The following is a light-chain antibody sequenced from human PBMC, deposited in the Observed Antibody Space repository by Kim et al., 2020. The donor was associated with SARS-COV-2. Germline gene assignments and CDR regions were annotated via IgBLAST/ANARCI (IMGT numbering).Light chain of an antibody. CDR3: GADHGSGCNFVGV. Sequence: QPVLTQPPSASASLGASVTLTCTLSSGYSNYKVDWYQQRPGKGPRFVMRVGTGGIVGSKGDGIPDRFSVLGSGLNRYLTIKNIQEEDESDYHCGADHGSGCNFVGVFGGGTQLTVL. V-gene: IGLV9-49*01. CDR2: VGTGGIVG. J-gene: IGLJ3*02. CDR1: SGYSNYK.